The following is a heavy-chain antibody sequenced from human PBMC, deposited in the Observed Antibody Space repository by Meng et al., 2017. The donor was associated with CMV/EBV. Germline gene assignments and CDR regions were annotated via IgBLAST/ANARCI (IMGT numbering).Heavy chain of an antibody. CDR3: ARGGITGSTSAWYAPNYFDF. J-gene: IGHJ4*02. Sequence: NATYSWAWIRQAPGTALEWFGYIYYSGSTIYNPSLKRRVTMSVDTSKNQFSLKVNSATTTDTAVYYCARGGITGSTSAWYAPNYFDFWGQGALVTVSS. CDR2: IYYSGST. D-gene: IGHD6-19*01. V-gene: IGHV4-61*01. CDR1: NATYS.